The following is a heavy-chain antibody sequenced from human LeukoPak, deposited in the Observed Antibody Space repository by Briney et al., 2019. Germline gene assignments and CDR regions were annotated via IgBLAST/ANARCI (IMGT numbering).Heavy chain of an antibody. D-gene: IGHD6-19*01. CDR2: IILIFGTA. CDR1: GGTFSSYA. V-gene: IGHV1-69*13. Sequence: AASVKVSCKASGGTFSSYAISWVRQAPGQGLEWMGGIILIFGTANYAQKFQGRVTITADESTSTAYMELSSLRSEDTAVYYCASPSDYYYGMDVWGQGTTVTVSS. CDR3: ASPSDYYYGMDV. J-gene: IGHJ6*02.